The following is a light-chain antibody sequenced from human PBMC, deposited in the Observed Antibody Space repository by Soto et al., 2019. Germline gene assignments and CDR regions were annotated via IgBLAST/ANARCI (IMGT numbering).Light chain of an antibody. V-gene: IGKV3-20*01. CDR1: QSVSSNY. CDR3: QQCSSSPPYT. J-gene: IGKJ2*01. Sequence: ETVLTQSPGTLSLSPGERATLSCRASQSVSSNYFAWYQQKPGQAPRPLIYGASSRATGIPDRFSGSGSGTDFTLTISSLEPEDFAVYYCQQCSSSPPYTFGQGTKLEIK. CDR2: GAS.